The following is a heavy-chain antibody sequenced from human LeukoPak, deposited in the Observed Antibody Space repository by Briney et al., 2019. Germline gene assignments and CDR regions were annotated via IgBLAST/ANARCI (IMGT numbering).Heavy chain of an antibody. V-gene: IGHV3-53*01. CDR1: GFTLDSNY. J-gene: IGHJ4*02. Sequence: GGSRRLSCAASGFTLDSNYLSWVRQAPGKGLEWVSTIYTGGNTYYAASVKGRFTISRDFSKNTVFLHMDSLRAEDTAMYYCARGDDSGYYDYFDYWGQGALVTVSS. CDR2: IYTGGNT. CDR3: ARGDDSGYYDYFDY. D-gene: IGHD3-22*01.